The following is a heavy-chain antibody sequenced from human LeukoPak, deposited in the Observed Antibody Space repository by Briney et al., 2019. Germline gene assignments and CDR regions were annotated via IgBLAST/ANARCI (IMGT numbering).Heavy chain of an antibody. V-gene: IGHV4-39*07. CDR1: GGSISSSSYY. Sequence: SETLSLTCTVSGGSISSSSYYWGWIRQPPGKGLEWIGSIYYSGSTYYNPSLKSRVTISVDTSKNQFSLKLSSVTAADTAVYYCARAADHYDYVWGSYLHDAFDIWGQGTMVTVSS. CDR2: IYYSGST. J-gene: IGHJ3*02. D-gene: IGHD3-16*02. CDR3: ARAADHYDYVWGSYLHDAFDI.